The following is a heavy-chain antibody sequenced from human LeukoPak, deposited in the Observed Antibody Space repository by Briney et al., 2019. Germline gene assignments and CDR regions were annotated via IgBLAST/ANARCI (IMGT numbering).Heavy chain of an antibody. V-gene: IGHV3-30*18. D-gene: IGHD6-19*01. Sequence: GGSLRLSCAASGFTFSSYAMSWVRQAPGKGLEWVAVISYDGSNKYYADSVKGRFIISRDNSKNTLYVQMNSLRAEDTAVYYCAKYLAHSSGWLLDAFDIWGQGTMVTVSS. CDR1: GFTFSSYA. CDR3: AKYLAHSSGWLLDAFDI. J-gene: IGHJ3*02. CDR2: ISYDGSNK.